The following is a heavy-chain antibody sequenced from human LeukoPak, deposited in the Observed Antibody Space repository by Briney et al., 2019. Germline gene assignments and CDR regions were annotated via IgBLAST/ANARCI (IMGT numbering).Heavy chain of an antibody. CDR1: GFTFSSYA. D-gene: IGHD4-17*01. Sequence: GGSLRLSCAASGFTFSSYAMSWVRQAPGKGLEWVSAISGSGGSTYYADSVKGRFTISRDNSKNTLYLQMNSLRAEDTAVYYYAKDRKGNDYGDPDAFDIWGQGTMVTVSS. CDR2: ISGSGGST. J-gene: IGHJ3*02. CDR3: AKDRKGNDYGDPDAFDI. V-gene: IGHV3-23*01.